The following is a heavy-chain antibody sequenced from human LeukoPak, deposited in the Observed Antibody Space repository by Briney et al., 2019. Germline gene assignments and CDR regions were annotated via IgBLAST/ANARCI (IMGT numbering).Heavy chain of an antibody. Sequence: GGSLRLSCAASGFTFSSYGMHWVRQAPGKGLEWVAVISYDGSNKYYADSVKGRFTISGDNTKNTLYLQMNSLRAEDTAVYYCAKDLADIVVVPAAPFDYWGQGTLVTVSS. V-gene: IGHV3-30*18. D-gene: IGHD2-2*01. CDR3: AKDLADIVVVPAAPFDY. J-gene: IGHJ4*02. CDR1: GFTFSSYG. CDR2: ISYDGSNK.